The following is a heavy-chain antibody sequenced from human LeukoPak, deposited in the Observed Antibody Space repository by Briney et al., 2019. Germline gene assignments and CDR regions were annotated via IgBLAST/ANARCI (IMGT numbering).Heavy chain of an antibody. CDR2: ISSSGSTK. J-gene: IGHJ4*02. CDR1: GFTFSSYD. CDR3: ARRFDI. Sequence: GGSLRLSCAASGFTFSSYDMNWVRQAPGKGLQWVSYISSSGSTKKYADSVEGRFIISRDNVKSSLHLQMNSLRDEDTAVYYCARRFDIWGQGTVVTVSS. V-gene: IGHV3-48*02.